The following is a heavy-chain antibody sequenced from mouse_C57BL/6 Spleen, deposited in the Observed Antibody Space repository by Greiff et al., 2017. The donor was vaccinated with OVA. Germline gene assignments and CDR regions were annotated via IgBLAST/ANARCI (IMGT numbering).Heavy chain of an antibody. D-gene: IGHD1-1*01. CDR2: IYPGGGYT. Sequence: VQLVESGAELVRPGTSVKMSCKASGYTFTNYWIGWAKQRPGHGLEWIGDIYPGGGYTNYNEKFKGKATLTADKSSSTAYMQFSSLTSEDSAIYYCARYYGSREYYFDDWGQGTTLTVSS. CDR1: GYTFTNYW. CDR3: ARYYGSREYYFDD. J-gene: IGHJ2*01. V-gene: IGHV1-63*01.